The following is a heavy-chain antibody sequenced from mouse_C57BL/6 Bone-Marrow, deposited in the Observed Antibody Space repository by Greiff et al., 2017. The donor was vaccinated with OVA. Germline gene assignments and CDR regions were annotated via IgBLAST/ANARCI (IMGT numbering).Heavy chain of an antibody. CDR3: ARKGAYYSNYGGFAY. Sequence: EVQLVESGGGLVKPGGSLKLSCAASGFTFSDYGMHWVRQAPEKGLEWVAYISSGSSTIYYADTVKGRFTISRANAKNTLVLQMTRLRSEATAIYYCARKGAYYSNYGGFAYWGQGTLVTVSA. J-gene: IGHJ3*01. CDR1: GFTFSDYG. CDR2: ISSGSSTI. V-gene: IGHV5-17*01. D-gene: IGHD2-5*01.